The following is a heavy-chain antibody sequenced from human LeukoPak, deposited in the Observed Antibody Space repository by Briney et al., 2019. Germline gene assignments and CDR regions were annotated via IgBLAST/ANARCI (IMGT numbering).Heavy chain of an antibody. D-gene: IGHD3-22*01. J-gene: IGHJ6*02. CDR1: GDSVSSNSAT. Sequence: SQTLSLTCAISGDSVSSNSATWHWIRQSPSRGLEWLGRTYYRSKWYNDYATSVKSRLTINPETSKNQFSLQLNSVTPEDTAVYYCARGHYDSRGYFGGMDVWGQGTTVTVSS. CDR3: ARGHYDSRGYFGGMDV. V-gene: IGHV6-1*01. CDR2: TYYRSKWYN.